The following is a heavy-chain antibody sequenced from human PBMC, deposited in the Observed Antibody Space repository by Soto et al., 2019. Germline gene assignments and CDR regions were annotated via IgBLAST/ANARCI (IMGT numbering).Heavy chain of an antibody. CDR2: VNPNSGGT. Sequence: ASVKVSCKASGYTFTGYYMHWVRQAPGQGLEWMGWVNPNSGGTNYAQKFQGWVTMTRDTSISTAYMELSRLRSDDTAVYYCERTGETLEYCSGGSCYSSDYWGQGTLVTVSS. V-gene: IGHV1-2*04. J-gene: IGHJ4*02. CDR3: ERTGETLEYCSGGSCYSSDY. D-gene: IGHD2-15*01. CDR1: GYTFTGYY.